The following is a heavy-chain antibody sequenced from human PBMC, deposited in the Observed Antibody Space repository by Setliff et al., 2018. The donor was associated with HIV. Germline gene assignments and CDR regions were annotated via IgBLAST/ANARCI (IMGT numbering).Heavy chain of an antibody. CDR1: DDSFSNYD. Sequence: SETLSLTCVVSDDSFSNYDWTWIRQSPGKTLEWIGYIFTSGDTNYNPSLRSRVTLSVDTSKNQVSLKLGSVTAADTAVYFCASAPLYFYDGSGYLKYWGQGSQVTVSS. V-gene: IGHV4-4*09. CDR2: IFTSGDT. J-gene: IGHJ4*02. D-gene: IGHD3-22*01. CDR3: ASAPLYFYDGSGYLKY.